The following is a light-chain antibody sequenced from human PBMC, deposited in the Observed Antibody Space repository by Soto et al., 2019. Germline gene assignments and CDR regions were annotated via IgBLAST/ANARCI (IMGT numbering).Light chain of an antibody. J-gene: IGLJ2*01. Sequence: QSVLTQPPSVSGALGQRVTISCTGITSNIGAGYDVHWYQLLPGRAPKLLIYGNTNRPSGVPDRFSGSKSATSASLAITGLQAEDEADYYCSSYAGSRVLVLGGGTKLTVL. CDR3: SSYAGSRVLV. V-gene: IGLV1-40*01. CDR1: TSNIGAGYD. CDR2: GNT.